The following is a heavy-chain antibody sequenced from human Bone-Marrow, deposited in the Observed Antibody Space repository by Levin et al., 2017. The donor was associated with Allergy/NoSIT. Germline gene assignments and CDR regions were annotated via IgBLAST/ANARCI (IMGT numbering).Heavy chain of an antibody. V-gene: IGHV3-23*01. J-gene: IGHJ4*02. CDR3: AKDDGAAYYSFDS. CDR1: GFTFSTYA. CDR2: VSNDGKYT. D-gene: IGHD1-26*01. Sequence: GGSLRLSCAASGFTFSTYAMNWVRQAPGQGLEWVSSVSNDGKYTFYADFVEGRFTISRDNSKDTLYLLMNSLRAEDTALYYCAKDDGAAYYSFDSWGQGTLVTVSS.